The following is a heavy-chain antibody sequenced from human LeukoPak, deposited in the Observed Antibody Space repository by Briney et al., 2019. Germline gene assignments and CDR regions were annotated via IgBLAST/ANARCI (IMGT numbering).Heavy chain of an antibody. Sequence: PGGSLRLSCATSGFIFSNYAVNWVRQAPGKGLEWVSYISSSGSTIYYADSVKGRFTISRDNAKNSLYLQMNSLRAEDTAVYYCARALHNSSGWYYYYYYYMDVWGKGTTVTISS. CDR2: ISSSGSTI. J-gene: IGHJ6*03. D-gene: IGHD6-19*01. V-gene: IGHV3-48*04. CDR1: GFIFSNYA. CDR3: ARALHNSSGWYYYYYYYMDV.